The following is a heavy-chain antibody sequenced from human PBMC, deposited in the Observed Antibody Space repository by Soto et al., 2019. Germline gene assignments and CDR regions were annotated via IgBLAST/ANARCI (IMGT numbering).Heavy chain of an antibody. D-gene: IGHD2-15*01. Sequence: PSETLSLTCRGSGYSVSSSDDYWAWIRQPPGKGLEWIGSMFYSGLTYYNPSLKSRVTLSVDTSKNHFSVRLNSVTAADTAVYYCAPLTVSLSGPYGIHVWGQGTTVTVSS. V-gene: IGHV4-39*01. CDR1: GYSVSSSDDY. J-gene: IGHJ6*02. CDR3: APLTVSLSGPYGIHV. CDR2: MFYSGLT.